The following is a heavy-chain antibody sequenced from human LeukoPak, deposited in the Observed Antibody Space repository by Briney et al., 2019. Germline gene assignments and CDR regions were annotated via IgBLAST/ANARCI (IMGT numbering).Heavy chain of an antibody. CDR2: IKRDEGEK. V-gene: IGHV3-7*05. CDR3: ARGSEGGSPFDY. CDR1: GFTFSSSW. J-gene: IGHJ4*02. Sequence: AESLRLSCAASGFTFSSSWMSWVRQAPGKWLEWVANIKRDEGEKYYVHSVKGRFTISRDNAKNSLYLQMNSLRVEDTAEYYCARGSEGGSPFDYWGQGTLVTVS. D-gene: IGHD3-16*01.